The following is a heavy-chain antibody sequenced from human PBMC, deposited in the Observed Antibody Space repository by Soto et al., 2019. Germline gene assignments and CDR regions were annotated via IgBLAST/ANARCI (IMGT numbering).Heavy chain of an antibody. Sequence: GESLKISCKGSGYSFTSYWISWVGQMPGKGLEWMGRIDPSDSYTNYSPSFQGHVTISADKSIITAYLQWSSLKASDTAMYYCARIAAAYYYYYGMDVWGQGTTVTVSS. CDR2: IDPSDSYT. J-gene: IGHJ6*02. CDR1: GYSFTSYW. V-gene: IGHV5-10-1*01. D-gene: IGHD6-13*01. CDR3: ARIAAAYYYYYGMDV.